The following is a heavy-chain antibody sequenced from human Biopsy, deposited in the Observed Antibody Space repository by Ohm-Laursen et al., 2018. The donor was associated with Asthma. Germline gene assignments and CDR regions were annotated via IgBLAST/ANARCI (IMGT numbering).Heavy chain of an antibody. J-gene: IGHJ4*02. CDR2: ISYDGSNK. CDR1: GFTFSSYG. Sequence: SLTLSCAASGFTFSSYGMHWVRKAPGKGLEWEAVISYDGSNKYYADSVKGRFTISRDNSKNTLYLQMNSLRAEDTAVYYCASQSSGPDFWSGYYYFDCWGQGTLVTVSS. V-gene: IGHV3-30*03. D-gene: IGHD3-3*01. CDR3: ASQSSGPDFWSGYYYFDC.